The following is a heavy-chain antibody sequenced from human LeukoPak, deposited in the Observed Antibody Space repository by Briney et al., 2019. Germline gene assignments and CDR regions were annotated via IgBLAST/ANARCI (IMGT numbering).Heavy chain of an antibody. CDR1: GGSFSGYY. CDR3: ARGSRHNAFDI. V-gene: IGHV4-34*01. Sequence: SQTLSLTCAVYGGSFSGYYWSWIRQPPGKGLEWIGEINHSGSTNYNPSLKSRVTISVDTSKNQFSLKLSSVTAADTAVYYCARGSRHNAFDIWGQGTMVTVSS. D-gene: IGHD1-1*01. J-gene: IGHJ3*02. CDR2: INHSGST.